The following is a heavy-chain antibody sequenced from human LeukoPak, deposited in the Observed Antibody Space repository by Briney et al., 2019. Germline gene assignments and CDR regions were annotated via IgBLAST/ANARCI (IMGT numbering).Heavy chain of an antibody. Sequence: PSETLSLTCTVSDGSISSYHWSWVRQPPGKGLEWIGYILTSGTTNYNPSLKSRLTISVDTSKNQFTLKLSSVTAADTAVYYCARLRVSASYLYYFDYWGQGTLVTVSS. V-gene: IGHV4-4*09. D-gene: IGHD1-26*01. CDR2: ILTSGTT. CDR3: ARLRVSASYLYYFDY. J-gene: IGHJ4*02. CDR1: DGSISSYH.